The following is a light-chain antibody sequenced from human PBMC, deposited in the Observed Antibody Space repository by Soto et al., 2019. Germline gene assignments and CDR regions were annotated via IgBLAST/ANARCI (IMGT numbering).Light chain of an antibody. J-gene: IGKJ2*01. Sequence: DIVMTQSPDSLAVSLGERATINCKSSQSVLSSSNHKNYLAWYQQKPGQPPKLLIYWASTRESGVPDRFSGSGAETDFSLTISSLQAEDVAVYYCQQYYSTPYTCGQGTKMEIK. CDR3: QQYYSTPYT. CDR1: QSVLSSSNHKNY. V-gene: IGKV4-1*01. CDR2: WAS.